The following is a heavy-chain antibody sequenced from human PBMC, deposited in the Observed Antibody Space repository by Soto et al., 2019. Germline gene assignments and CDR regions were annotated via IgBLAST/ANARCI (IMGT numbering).Heavy chain of an antibody. V-gene: IGHV1-69*06. D-gene: IGHD3-9*01. Sequence: SVKVSCKASGYSFTSYGISWVRQAPGQGLEWMGGIIPIFGTANYAQKFQGRVTITADKSTSTAYMELSSLRSEDTAVYYCARALGSTGLYDILTGYYNNWFDPWGQGTLVTVSS. J-gene: IGHJ5*02. CDR3: ARALGSTGLYDILTGYYNNWFDP. CDR1: GYSFTSYG. CDR2: IIPIFGTA.